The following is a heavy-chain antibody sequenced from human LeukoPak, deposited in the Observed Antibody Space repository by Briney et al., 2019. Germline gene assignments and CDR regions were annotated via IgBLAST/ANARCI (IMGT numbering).Heavy chain of an antibody. V-gene: IGHV3-11*04. Sequence: PGGSLRLSCAASGFTFSDYYMSWIRQAPGKGLEWVSYISSSGSTIYYADSVKGRFTISRDNSKNTLYLQMNSLRPEDTAVYYCAKDPDRTYYYDTSGHFDFWGQGTLVTVSS. CDR3: AKDPDRTYYYDTSGHFDF. CDR1: GFTFSDYY. D-gene: IGHD3-22*01. CDR2: ISSSGSTI. J-gene: IGHJ4*02.